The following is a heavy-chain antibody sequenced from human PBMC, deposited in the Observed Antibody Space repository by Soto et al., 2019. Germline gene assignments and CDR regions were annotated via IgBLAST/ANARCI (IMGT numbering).Heavy chain of an antibody. V-gene: IGHV4-30-4*01. CDR2: IYYSGDI. CDR3: ARDRNRHYYGMDV. Sequence: QVQLQESGPGLVKPSQTLSLTCTVSGGSISNGDYYWSWIRQPPGKGLEWIGYIYYSGDIYYNPSLKSRITVSVDTSKNQFSLKLSSVTAADTAVYYCARDRNRHYYGMDVWGQGTTVTVFS. CDR1: GGSISNGDYY. J-gene: IGHJ6*02.